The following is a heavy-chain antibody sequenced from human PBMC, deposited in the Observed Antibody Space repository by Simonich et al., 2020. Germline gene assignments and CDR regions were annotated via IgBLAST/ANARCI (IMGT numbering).Heavy chain of an antibody. CDR1: GFTFSSYS. CDR3: AGGVYCGSTSCSTYYYYGMDV. J-gene: IGHJ6*02. V-gene: IGHV3-21*01. D-gene: IGHD2-2*01. Sequence: EVQLVESGGGLVKPGGSLRLSCAASGFTFSSYSMNWVRQAPGKGLEWVSSISSSSSYIYYADSVKGRFTISRDNAKNSLYLQMNSLRAEDTAVYYCAGGVYCGSTSCSTYYYYGMDVWGQGTTVTVSS. CDR2: ISSSSSYI.